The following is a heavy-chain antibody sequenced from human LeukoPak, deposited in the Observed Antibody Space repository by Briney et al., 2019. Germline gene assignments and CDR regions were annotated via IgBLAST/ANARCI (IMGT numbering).Heavy chain of an antibody. J-gene: IGHJ4*02. D-gene: IGHD1-1*01. V-gene: IGHV3-21*01. CDR3: ARDQLGAVLYFDY. CDR1: GFIFSTYS. CDR2: ISSSTSYI. Sequence: GGSLRLSCAASGFIFSTYSMNWVRQAPGKGLEWVSSISSSTSYIYYADSVKGRFTISRDNAKNSLYLQMNSLRPEDTAVYYCARDQLGAVLYFDYWGQGTLVTVSS.